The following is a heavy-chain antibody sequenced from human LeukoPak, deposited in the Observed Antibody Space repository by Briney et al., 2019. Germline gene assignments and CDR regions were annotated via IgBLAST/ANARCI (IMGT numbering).Heavy chain of an antibody. CDR3: AREAHPLWSGEPTIRCWFDP. V-gene: IGHV1-2*02. D-gene: IGHD3-10*01. J-gene: IGHJ5*02. CDR2: INPNSGGT. CDR1: GYTFTGYY. Sequence: ASVKVSCKASGYTFTGYYMHWVRQAPGQGLEWMGWINPNSGGTNYAQKFQGRVTMTRDTSISTAYMELSRLRSDDTAVYYCAREAHPLWSGEPTIRCWFDPWGQGTLVTVSS.